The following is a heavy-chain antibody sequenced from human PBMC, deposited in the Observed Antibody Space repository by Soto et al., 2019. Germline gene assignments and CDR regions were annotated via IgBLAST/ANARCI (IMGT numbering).Heavy chain of an antibody. CDR3: ARDLGYALPDY. V-gene: IGHV1-3*01. Sequence: GASVKVSCKASGYTFTSYGISWVRQAPGQRLEWMGWINAGNGNTKYSQKFQGRVTITRDTSASTAYMELSSLRSEDTAVYYCARDLGYALPDYWGQGTLVTV. J-gene: IGHJ4*02. CDR2: INAGNGNT. D-gene: IGHD2-15*01. CDR1: GYTFTSYG.